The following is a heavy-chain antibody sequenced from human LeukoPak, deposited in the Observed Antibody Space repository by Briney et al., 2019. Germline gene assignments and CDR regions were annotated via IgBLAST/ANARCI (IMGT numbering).Heavy chain of an antibody. V-gene: IGHV3-74*01. D-gene: IGHD5-24*01. CDR2: INADGSST. CDR3: AIDAGDGYSYSY. Sequence: GGSLRLSCAASGFTFSSYWMHWVRQAPGKGQVWVSRINADGSSTSYADSVKGRFTISRDNAKNTLYLQMNSLRAEDTAVYYCAIDAGDGYSYSYWGQGTLVTVSS. CDR1: GFTFSSYW. J-gene: IGHJ4*02.